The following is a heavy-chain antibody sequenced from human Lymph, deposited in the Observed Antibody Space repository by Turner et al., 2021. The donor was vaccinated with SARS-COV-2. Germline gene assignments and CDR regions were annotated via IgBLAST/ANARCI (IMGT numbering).Heavy chain of an antibody. Sequence: DVRLEQSGAAVKKPGESLTSSCTPSGYSFTTYWIGWVRQMRGKGLEWMGIIYRGDSDTRYSPSFQGQVTISADKSISTAYLQWSSLKASDTAMYYCARREWGGSLGHIDYWGQGTLVTVSS. J-gene: IGHJ4*02. CDR3: ARREWGGSLGHIDY. D-gene: IGHD3-3*01. CDR1: GYSFTTYW. V-gene: IGHV5-51*01. CDR2: IYRGDSDT.